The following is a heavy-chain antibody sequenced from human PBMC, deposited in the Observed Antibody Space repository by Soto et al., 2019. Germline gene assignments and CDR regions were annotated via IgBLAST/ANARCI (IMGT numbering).Heavy chain of an antibody. D-gene: IGHD3-3*01. CDR3: ARGNYDFWSGYPDYYYGMDV. J-gene: IGHJ6*02. CDR2: IIPIFGTA. CDR1: GGTFSSYA. V-gene: IGHV1-69*01. Sequence: QVQLVQSGAEVKKPGSSVKVSCKASGGTFSSYAINWVRQAPGQGLEWMGGIIPIFGTANYAQKFQGRATITADESTRTAYMELSSLRSEDTAVYYCARGNYDFWSGYPDYYYGMDVWGQGTTVTVSS.